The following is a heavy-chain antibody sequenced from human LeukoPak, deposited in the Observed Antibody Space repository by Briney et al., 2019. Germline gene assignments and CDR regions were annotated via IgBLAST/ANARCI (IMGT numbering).Heavy chain of an antibody. J-gene: IGHJ4*02. Sequence: SETLSLTFTVSGGSISSSSYYWSWIRQTPGKGLEWIGSIYYNGNTTSHPSLKSRVSISIDTSKNQFSLNLTSVTAADTAVYYCARGYSYERGFFDYWGQGILVTLSS. V-gene: IGHV4-61*01. CDR1: GGSISSSSYY. CDR2: IYYNGNT. D-gene: IGHD5-12*01. CDR3: ARGYSYERGFFDY.